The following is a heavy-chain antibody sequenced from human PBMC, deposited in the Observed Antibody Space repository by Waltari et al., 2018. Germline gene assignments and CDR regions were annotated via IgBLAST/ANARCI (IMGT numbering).Heavy chain of an antibody. CDR2: ISSSSSYI. Sequence: EVQLVESGGGLVKPGGSLRLSCAASGFTFSSYSMNWVRQAPGKGLEWVSSISSSSSYIYYADSVKGRFTISRDNAKNSRYLQMNSLRAEDTAVYYCARESNYDILTGYYRHSDYWGQGTLVTVSS. CDR3: ARESNYDILTGYYRHSDY. J-gene: IGHJ4*02. V-gene: IGHV3-21*01. D-gene: IGHD3-9*01. CDR1: GFTFSSYS.